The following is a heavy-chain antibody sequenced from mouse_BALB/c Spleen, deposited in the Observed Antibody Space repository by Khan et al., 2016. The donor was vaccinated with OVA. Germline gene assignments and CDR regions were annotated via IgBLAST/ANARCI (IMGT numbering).Heavy chain of an antibody. CDR3: TRGGYGSPFAY. Sequence: VELVESGAELVKPGASVKLSCKASGYTFTSFYMYWVKQRPGQGLEGVGEINPSNGGTNFNEKFKSKATLTVDKSSSTAYMQLSSRKSEDSAVYDCTRGGYGSPFAYWGQGTLVTVS. V-gene: IGHV1S81*02. J-gene: IGHJ3*01. CDR1: GYTFTSFY. D-gene: IGHD1-1*01. CDR2: INPSNGGT.